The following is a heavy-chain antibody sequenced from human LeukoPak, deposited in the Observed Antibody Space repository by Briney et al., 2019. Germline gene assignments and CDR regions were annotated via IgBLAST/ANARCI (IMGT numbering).Heavy chain of an antibody. J-gene: IGHJ4*02. Sequence: SETLSLTCTVSGGSISSGGYCWSWIRQHPGKGLEWIGYIYYSGSTYYNPSLKSRVTISVDTSKNQFSLKLSSVTAADTAVYYCARDWSLDYWGQGTLVTVSS. CDR1: GGSISSGGYC. CDR2: IYYSGST. V-gene: IGHV4-31*03. CDR3: ARDWSLDY.